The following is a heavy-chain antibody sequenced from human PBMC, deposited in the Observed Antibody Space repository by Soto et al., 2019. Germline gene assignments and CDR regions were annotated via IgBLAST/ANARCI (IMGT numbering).Heavy chain of an antibody. J-gene: IGHJ4*02. Sequence: QITLKESGPTLVKPTQTLTLTCTFSGFSLSTSGVGVGWIRQPPGKALEWLALIYWDDDKRYSPSLKSRLTITKDTSNNQVVLTMNHMDPVDTATYYGAHRPVDGGGTNYFDYWGQGPLVTVSS. D-gene: IGHD3-16*01. V-gene: IGHV2-5*02. CDR1: GFSLSTSGVG. CDR2: IYWDDDK. CDR3: AHRPVDGGGTNYFDY.